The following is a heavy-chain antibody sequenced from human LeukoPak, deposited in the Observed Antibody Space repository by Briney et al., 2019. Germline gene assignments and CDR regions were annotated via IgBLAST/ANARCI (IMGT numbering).Heavy chain of an antibody. CDR3: ARDRVVPAPFYYYYYMDV. J-gene: IGHJ6*03. CDR2: NYYSGTT. D-gene: IGHD2-2*01. Sequence: SETLSLTCTVSGGSISNHYWSWIRQPPGKALEWIGYNYYSGTTNSNPSLKSRVTISVDKSKNQFSLNLSSVTAADTAVYYCARDRVVPAPFYYYYYMDVWGKGTTVTVSS. CDR1: GGSISNHY. V-gene: IGHV4-59*11.